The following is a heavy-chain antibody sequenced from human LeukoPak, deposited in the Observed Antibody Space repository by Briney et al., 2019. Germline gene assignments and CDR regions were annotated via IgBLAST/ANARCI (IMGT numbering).Heavy chain of an antibody. D-gene: IGHD7-27*01. CDR2: ISGSGSDT. CDR1: GFTFSRNA. Sequence: GGSLRLSCAASGFTFSRNAMIWVRQAPGKGLEWVSAISGSGSDTYYADSVKGRFTISRDNSKNTVYLRMNSLRAEDTAIYYCAKDPWGSRGYFDYWGQGTPVTVSS. V-gene: IGHV3-23*01. J-gene: IGHJ4*02. CDR3: AKDPWGSRGYFDY.